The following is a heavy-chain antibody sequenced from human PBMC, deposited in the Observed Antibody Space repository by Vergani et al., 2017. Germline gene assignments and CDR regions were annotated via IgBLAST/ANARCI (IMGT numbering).Heavy chain of an antibody. V-gene: IGHV3-9*01. CDR1: GFTFDDYA. CDR3: ARDRRVRY. J-gene: IGHJ4*02. D-gene: IGHD4-23*01. Sequence: EVQLVESGGGLVQPGRSLRLSCAASGFTFDDYAMHWVRQAPGKGLEWVSGISWNSGSIGYADSVKGRFTISRDNAKNSLYLQMNSLRAEDTAVYYCARDRRVRYWGQGTLVTVSS. CDR2: ISWNSGSI.